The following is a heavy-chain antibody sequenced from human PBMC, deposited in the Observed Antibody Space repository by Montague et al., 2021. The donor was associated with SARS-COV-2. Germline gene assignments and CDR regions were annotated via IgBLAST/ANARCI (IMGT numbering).Heavy chain of an antibody. J-gene: IGHJ6*02. Sequence: CAISGDSVSSNSATRNWVRQSPSRGLEWLGRTYYRSKWYNDYAVSVRSRVTINPDTSKNQFSLQLNSVTPEDTAIYYCTSGREGNYNVMDVWGQGTTVTGSS. CDR1: GDSVSSNSAT. D-gene: IGHD1-1*01. V-gene: IGHV6-1*01. CDR2: TYYRSKWYN. CDR3: TSGREGNYNVMDV.